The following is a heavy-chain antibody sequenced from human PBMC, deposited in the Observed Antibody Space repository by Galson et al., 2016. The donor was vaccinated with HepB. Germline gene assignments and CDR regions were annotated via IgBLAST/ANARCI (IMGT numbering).Heavy chain of an antibody. CDR3: VQGSTAPAV. D-gene: IGHD2-2*01. J-gene: IGHJ6*04. V-gene: IGHV3-48*01. CDR1: GFNFASYS. CDR2: ISSTSSTI. Sequence: SLRLSCAASGFNFASYSMNWVRQAPGMGLEWISYISSTSSTIYYADSVKGRFTISRDNSKSTLYLQMNSLRAEDTALYYCVQGSTAPAVWGKGTPVTVST.